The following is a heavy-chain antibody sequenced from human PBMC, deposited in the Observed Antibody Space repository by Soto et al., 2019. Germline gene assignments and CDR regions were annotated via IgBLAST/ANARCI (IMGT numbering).Heavy chain of an antibody. CDR3: ASRNLYYDSSGYYRETYYFDY. Sequence: ASVKVSCKASGGTFSSYAISWVRQAPGQGLEWMGGIIPIFGTANYAQKFQGRVTITADESTSTAYMELSSLRSEDTAVYYCASRNLYYDSSGYYRETYYFDYWGQGTLVTVSS. CDR1: GGTFSSYA. D-gene: IGHD3-22*01. V-gene: IGHV1-69*13. J-gene: IGHJ4*02. CDR2: IIPIFGTA.